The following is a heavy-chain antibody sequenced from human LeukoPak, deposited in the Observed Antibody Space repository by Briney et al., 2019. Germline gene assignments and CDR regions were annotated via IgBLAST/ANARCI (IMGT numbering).Heavy chain of an antibody. Sequence: PGRSLRPSCAASGFTFSSYGMHWVRQAPGKGLEWVAVIWYDGSNKYYADSVKGRFTISRDNSKNTLYLQMNSLRAEDTAVYYCARDSIAVAGTFDYWGQGTLVTASS. CDR1: GFTFSSYG. CDR2: IWYDGSNK. D-gene: IGHD6-19*01. J-gene: IGHJ4*02. V-gene: IGHV3-33*01. CDR3: ARDSIAVAGTFDY.